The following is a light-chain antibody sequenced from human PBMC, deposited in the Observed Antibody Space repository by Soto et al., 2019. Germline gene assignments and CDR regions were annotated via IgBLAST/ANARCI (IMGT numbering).Light chain of an antibody. CDR3: CSYTRSGALI. J-gene: IGLJ1*01. Sequence: QSVLTQPASVSGSPGQSITISCVGTSGEIGDYNYVSWYQQHPGKVPKVIIYDVSNRPSGVSYRFSSTKSGNTASLTVSGLQAEDEADYYCCSYTRSGALIFGTGTKSPS. V-gene: IGLV2-14*01. CDR2: DVS. CDR1: SGEIGDYNY.